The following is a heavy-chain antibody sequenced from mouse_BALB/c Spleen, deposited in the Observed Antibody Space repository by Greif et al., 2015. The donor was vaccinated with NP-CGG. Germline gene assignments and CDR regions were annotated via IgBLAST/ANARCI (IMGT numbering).Heavy chain of an antibody. D-gene: IGHD1-1*01. CDR3: ARSEGYYGAY. CDR1: GYTFTSYW. CDR2: INPSTGYT. V-gene: IGHV1-7*01. J-gene: IGHJ3*01. Sequence: QVHVKQSGAELAKPGASVKMSCKASGYTFTSYWMHWVKQRSGQGLEWIGYINPSTGYTEYNQKFKDKATLTADKSSSTAYMQLSSLTSEDSAVYYCARSEGYYGAYWGQGTLVTVSA.